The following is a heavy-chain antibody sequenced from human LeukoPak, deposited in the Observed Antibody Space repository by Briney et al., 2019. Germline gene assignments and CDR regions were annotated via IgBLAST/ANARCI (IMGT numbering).Heavy chain of an antibody. Sequence: GGSLRLSCTAPKFTFSNYGMQWVRQAPGKGLEWVAVISYDGSNKYYADSVKGRFTISRDNSKNTLYLQMNSLRAEDTAVYYCAKDGGGYTLAGYYFDYWGQGILVTVSS. J-gene: IGHJ4*02. D-gene: IGHD5-12*01. V-gene: IGHV3-30*18. CDR3: AKDGGGYTLAGYYFDY. CDR1: KFTFSNYG. CDR2: ISYDGSNK.